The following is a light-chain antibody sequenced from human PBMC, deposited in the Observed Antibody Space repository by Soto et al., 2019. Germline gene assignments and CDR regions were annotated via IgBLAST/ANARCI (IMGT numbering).Light chain of an antibody. J-gene: IGKJ5*01. CDR3: QQRSNWPIIT. CDR1: QSVSRY. Sequence: IVFTQSPATLSLSPGERSTLSCRASQSVSRYLAWYQQKPGQAPRLLISDTSNRATGIPARFSGSGSGTDFTLTISSLEPEDFAVYYCQQRSNWPIITFGQGTRLEIK. CDR2: DTS. V-gene: IGKV3-11*01.